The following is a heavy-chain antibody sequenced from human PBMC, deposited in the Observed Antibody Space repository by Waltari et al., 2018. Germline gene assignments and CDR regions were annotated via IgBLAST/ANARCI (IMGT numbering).Heavy chain of an antibody. CDR1: GGSISSYY. Sequence: QVQLQESGPGLVKPSETLSLTCTVSGGSISSYYWSWIRQPAGKGLEWIGRIYTSGSTTNNPSLKSRVTMSVDTSKNQFSLKLSSVTAADTAVYYCAREASWSSAIIHYYYYGMDVWGQGTTVTVSS. D-gene: IGHD2-2*01. J-gene: IGHJ6*02. CDR2: IYTSGST. V-gene: IGHV4-4*07. CDR3: AREASWSSAIIHYYYYGMDV.